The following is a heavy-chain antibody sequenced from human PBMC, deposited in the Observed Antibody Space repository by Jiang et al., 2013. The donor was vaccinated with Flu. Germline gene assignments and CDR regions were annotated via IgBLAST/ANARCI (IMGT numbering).Heavy chain of an antibody. Sequence: RLSCAASGFTFSDYYMSWIRQAPGKGLEWVSYISSSSSYTNYADSVKGRFTISRDNAKNSLYLQMNSLRAEDTAVYYCARGGVRYSSSSGLNWYFDLWGRGTLVTVSS. CDR1: GFTFSDYY. V-gene: IGHV3-11*06. D-gene: IGHD6-6*01. CDR2: ISSSSSYT. CDR3: ARGGVRYSSSSGLNWYFDL. J-gene: IGHJ2*01.